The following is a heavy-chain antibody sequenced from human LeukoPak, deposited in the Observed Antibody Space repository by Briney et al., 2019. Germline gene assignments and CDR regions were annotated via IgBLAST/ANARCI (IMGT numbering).Heavy chain of an antibody. D-gene: IGHD3-9*01. Sequence: SETLSLTCAVYGGSFSGYYWSWIRQPPGKGLEWIGEINHSGSTNYNPSLKSRVTTSVDTSKNQFSLKLSSVTAADTAVYYCARGRRVLRYFDWLLNDYWGQGTLVTVSS. J-gene: IGHJ4*02. CDR2: INHSGST. CDR1: GGSFSGYY. V-gene: IGHV4-34*01. CDR3: ARGRRVLRYFDWLLNDY.